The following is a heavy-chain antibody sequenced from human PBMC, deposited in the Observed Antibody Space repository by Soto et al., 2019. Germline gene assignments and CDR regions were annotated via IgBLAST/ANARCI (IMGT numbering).Heavy chain of an antibody. V-gene: IGHV3-23*01. Sequence: GGSLRISCAASGFTFSSYAMSWVRQAPGKGLEWVSAISGSGGSTYYADSVKGRFTISRDNSKNTLYLQMNSLRAEDTAVYYCAKDKVGSNPPPHAFYIWGQETMVTVSS. CDR2: ISGSGGST. CDR1: GFTFSSYA. D-gene: IGHD1-26*01. J-gene: IGHJ3*02. CDR3: AKDKVGSNPPPHAFYI.